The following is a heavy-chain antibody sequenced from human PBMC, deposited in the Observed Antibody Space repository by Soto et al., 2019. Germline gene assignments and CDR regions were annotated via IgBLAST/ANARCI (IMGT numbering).Heavy chain of an antibody. V-gene: IGHV4-59*08. CDR3: ARHEEARYLDY. CDR1: GGSISSYY. J-gene: IGHJ4*02. Sequence: SETLSLTCTVSGGSISSYYWSWIRQPPGKGLEWIGYIYYSGSTNYNPSLKSRVTISVDTSKNQFSLKLSSVTAADTAVYYCARHEEARYLDYWGQGSLVTVSS. CDR2: IYYSGST.